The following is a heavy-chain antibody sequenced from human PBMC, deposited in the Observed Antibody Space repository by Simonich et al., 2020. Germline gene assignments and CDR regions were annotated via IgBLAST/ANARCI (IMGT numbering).Heavy chain of an antibody. Sequence: QVQLQQWGAGLLKPSETLSLTCAVYGGSFSGYYWSWIRQPPGKGLEGIGEINHKGSTNYKPSLKSRVTISVDTSKNQFSLKLSSVTAADTAVYYCARGKGWKNAFDIWGQGTMVTVSS. D-gene: IGHD1-1*01. V-gene: IGHV4-34*01. CDR1: GGSFSGYY. J-gene: IGHJ3*02. CDR2: INHKGST. CDR3: ARGKGWKNAFDI.